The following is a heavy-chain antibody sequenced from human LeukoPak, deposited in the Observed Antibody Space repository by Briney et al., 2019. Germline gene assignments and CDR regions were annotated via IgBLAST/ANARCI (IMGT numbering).Heavy chain of an antibody. J-gene: IGHJ6*03. CDR3: ASSGWYGGYYYYMDV. CDR2: IYYSGST. Sequence: GSLRLSCAASGFTFSSYSMNWVRQPPGKGLEWIGSIYYSGSTYYNPSLKSRVTISVDTSKNQFSLKLSSVTAAGTAVYYCASSGWYGGYYYYMDVWGKGTTVTVSS. V-gene: IGHV4-39*01. CDR1: GFTFSSYSMN. D-gene: IGHD6-19*01.